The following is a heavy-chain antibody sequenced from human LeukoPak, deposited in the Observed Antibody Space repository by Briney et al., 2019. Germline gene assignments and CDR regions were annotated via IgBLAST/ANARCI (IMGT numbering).Heavy chain of an antibody. V-gene: IGHV3-48*01. Sequence: GGSLRLSCAASGFTFSSYSMNWVRQAPGKGLEWVSYISSSSSTIYYADSVKGRFTISRDNAKNSLYLQMNSLRAEDTAVYYCAAEDIPEVRPWGQGTLVTVSS. D-gene: IGHD3-10*01. CDR1: GFTFSSYS. J-gene: IGHJ5*02. CDR3: AAEDIPEVRP. CDR2: ISSSSSTI.